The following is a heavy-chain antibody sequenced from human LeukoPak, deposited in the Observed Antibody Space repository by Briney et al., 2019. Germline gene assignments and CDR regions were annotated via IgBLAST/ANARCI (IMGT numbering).Heavy chain of an antibody. CDR2: IWYDGSNK. CDR1: GFTFSSYG. Sequence: PGGSLRLSCAASGFTFSSYGMHWVRQAPGKGLEWVAVIWYDGSNKYYADSVKGRFTISRDNSKNTLYLQMNSLRAEDTAVYYCARDRRLRYFDWFGYWGQGTLVTVSS. J-gene: IGHJ5*01. V-gene: IGHV3-33*08. D-gene: IGHD3-9*01. CDR3: ARDRRLRYFDWFGY.